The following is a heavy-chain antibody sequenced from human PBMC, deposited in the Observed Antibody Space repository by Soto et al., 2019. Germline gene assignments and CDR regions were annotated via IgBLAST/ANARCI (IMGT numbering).Heavy chain of an antibody. Sequence: QVQLQQWGAGLLKPSETLSLTCTVYGGSFSGYYWSWIRQPHGKGLEWIGEINHSGSTNYNPSLKSRVTISVDMSKNQLSLKLTSVTAADTAVYYCARGKHFLTYSYFYGMDVWGQGTTVTVSS. CDR1: GGSFSGYY. V-gene: IGHV4-34*02. J-gene: IGHJ6*02. D-gene: IGHD7-27*01. CDR2: INHSGST. CDR3: ARGKHFLTYSYFYGMDV.